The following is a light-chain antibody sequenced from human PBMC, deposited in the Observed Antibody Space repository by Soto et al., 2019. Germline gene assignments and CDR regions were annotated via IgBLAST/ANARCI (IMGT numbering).Light chain of an antibody. CDR2: RSN. CDR1: SSNIGSNY. Sequence: QSVLTQPPSASGTPGQRVTISCSGSSSNIGSNYVFWYQQLPGTAPKLLIYRSNQRPSGVPDRFSGSRSGTSGSLAISGLRSEDEADYYCAAWDDSLTAVLFGGGTKLTVL. V-gene: IGLV1-47*01. CDR3: AAWDDSLTAVL. J-gene: IGLJ2*01.